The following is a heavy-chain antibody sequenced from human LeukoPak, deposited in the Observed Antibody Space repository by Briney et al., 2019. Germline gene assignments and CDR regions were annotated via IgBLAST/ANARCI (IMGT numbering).Heavy chain of an antibody. Sequence: SGGSLRLSCATSGFPFETNAMSWVRQAPGKGLEWVATIGNTETFYADSVTGRFTISRDNSKNTVNLQMNRPRVEDTAIYYCAKDWIQFNRVFDCFDSWGQGTLVTVSS. D-gene: IGHD5-18*01. V-gene: IGHV3-23*01. J-gene: IGHJ4*02. CDR1: GFPFETNA. CDR2: IGNTET. CDR3: AKDWIQFNRVFDCFDS.